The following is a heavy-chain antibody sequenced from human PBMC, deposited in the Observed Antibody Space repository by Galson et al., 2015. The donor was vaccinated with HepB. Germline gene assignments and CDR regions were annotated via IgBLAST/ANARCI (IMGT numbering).Heavy chain of an antibody. V-gene: IGHV2-5*01. D-gene: IGHD4-11*01. Sequence: PALVKPTQTLTLTCTFSGFSLSTSGVGVGWIRQPPGKALEWLALIYWNDDKRYSPSLKSRLTITKDTSKNQVVLTMTNMDPVDTATYYCAHGNTVTPVITNWSDPWGQGTLVTVSS. J-gene: IGHJ5*02. CDR2: IYWNDDK. CDR3: AHGNTVTPVITNWSDP. CDR1: GFSLSTSGVG.